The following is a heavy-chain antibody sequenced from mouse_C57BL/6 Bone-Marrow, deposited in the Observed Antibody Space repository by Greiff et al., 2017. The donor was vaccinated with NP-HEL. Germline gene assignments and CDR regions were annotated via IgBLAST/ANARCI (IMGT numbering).Heavy chain of an antibody. D-gene: IGHD1-1*01. Sequence: VQLQQSGAELVRPGASVKLSCTASGFNIKDDYMHWVKQRPEQGLEWIGWIDPENGDTEYASKFQGKATITADTSSNTAYLQLSSLTSEDTAVYYCTTYGSSYVAWFAYWGLGTLVTVSA. CDR1: GFNIKDDY. CDR2: IDPENGDT. J-gene: IGHJ3*01. CDR3: TTYGSSYVAWFAY. V-gene: IGHV14-4*01.